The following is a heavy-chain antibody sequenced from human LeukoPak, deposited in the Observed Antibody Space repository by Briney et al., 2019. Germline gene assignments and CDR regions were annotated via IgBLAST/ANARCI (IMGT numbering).Heavy chain of an antibody. D-gene: IGHD1-20*01. CDR1: GGSITSYY. Sequence: SETLSHTCTVSGGSITSYYWSWIRQPPGKGLEWIGYIYYSGSTNYNLSLKSRVTISVDTSKNQFSLKLSSVTAADTAVYYCARSVHNWNDYFGYWGQGTLVTVSS. J-gene: IGHJ4*01. CDR3: ARSVHNWNDYFGY. CDR2: IYYSGST. V-gene: IGHV4-59*01.